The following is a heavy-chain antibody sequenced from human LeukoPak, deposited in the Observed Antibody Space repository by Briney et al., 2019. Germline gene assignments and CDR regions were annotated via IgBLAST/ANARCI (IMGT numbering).Heavy chain of an antibody. J-gene: IGHJ3*02. CDR1: EFTFSSHS. V-gene: IGHV3-21*01. Sequence: GGSLRLPCAASEFTFSSHSMNWVSQAPGKGLEWVSSISRSGGSIYYADSLKGRFTISRDNAKNSLYLQMNSLRAEDTAVYFCARSLKVSAALDVFDIWGQGTMVTVSS. CDR2: ISRSGGSI. CDR3: ARSLKVSAALDVFDI. D-gene: IGHD2-2*01.